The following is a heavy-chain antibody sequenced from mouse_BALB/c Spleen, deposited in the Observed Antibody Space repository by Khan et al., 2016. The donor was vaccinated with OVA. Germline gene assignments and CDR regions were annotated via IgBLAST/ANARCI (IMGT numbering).Heavy chain of an antibody. CDR3: ASTLYGSGYDYAMDY. CDR2: INTYTGEP. Sequence: QIQLVQSGPELKQPGETVKISCKASGYIFTNYGMTWVKQAPGKGLKWMGWINTYTGEPTYADDFKGRFAFSLETSANTAYLQINHLKTEDTATYFCASTLYGSGYDYAMDYWGQGTSVTVSS. J-gene: IGHJ4*01. D-gene: IGHD1-1*01. V-gene: IGHV9-3-1*01. CDR1: GYIFTNYG.